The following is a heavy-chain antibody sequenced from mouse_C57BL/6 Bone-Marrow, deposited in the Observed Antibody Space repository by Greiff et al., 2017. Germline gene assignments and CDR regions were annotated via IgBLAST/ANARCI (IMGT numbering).Heavy chain of an antibody. CDR2: IDPETGGT. D-gene: IGHD2-4*01. Sequence: VQLQQSGAELVRPGASVTLSCKASGYTFTDYEMHWVKQTPVHGLEWIGAIDPETGGTAYNQKFKGKAILTADKSSSTAYMELRSLTSEDSAVYYCTTLYYDYDGRVYWGQGTTLTVSS. J-gene: IGHJ2*01. CDR1: GYTFTDYE. CDR3: TTLYYDYDGRVY. V-gene: IGHV1-15*01.